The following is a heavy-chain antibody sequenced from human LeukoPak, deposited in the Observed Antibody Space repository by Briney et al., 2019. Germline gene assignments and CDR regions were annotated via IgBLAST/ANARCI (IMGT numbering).Heavy chain of an antibody. CDR1: GGSISTYY. J-gene: IGHJ4*02. V-gene: IGHV4-59*01. D-gene: IGHD6-19*01. Sequence: SETLSLTCTVSGGSISTYYWSWIRQPPGKGLEWIGYIYYSGSTNYNPSLKSRVTISIDTSKNQFSLNLSSVTAADTAVYYCARSERYSSGWYFYFDYWGQGTLVTVSS. CDR2: IYYSGST. CDR3: ARSERYSSGWYFYFDY.